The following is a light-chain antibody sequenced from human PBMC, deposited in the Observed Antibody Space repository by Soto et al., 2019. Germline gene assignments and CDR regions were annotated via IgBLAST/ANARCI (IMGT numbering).Light chain of an antibody. Sequence: DLQLTQSPSFLSASVGDRVTITCRASQGISSYLAWYQQKPGKAPKLLIYAASTLQSGVPSRFSGSGSGTEVTLTISSLQPEDVATYYCQQLNSYPQTFGQGTKLEIK. CDR2: AAS. V-gene: IGKV1-9*01. J-gene: IGKJ2*01. CDR3: QQLNSYPQT. CDR1: QGISSY.